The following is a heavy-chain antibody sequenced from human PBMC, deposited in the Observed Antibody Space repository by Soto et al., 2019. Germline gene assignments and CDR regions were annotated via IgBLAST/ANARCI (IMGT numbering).Heavy chain of an antibody. V-gene: IGHV1-69*06. CDR3: ARVRDRHLDHYGLDV. J-gene: IGHJ6*02. CDR2: LIPIYDEP. CDR1: GFTFNVYG. Sequence: QVQLVQSGAEVKNPGSSVRVSCKTSGFTFNVYGIHWVRQAPGQGLEWMGGLIPIYDEPNYAQKFQGRVTITADKSTATVYLELNSLRSEDTAVYFCARVRDRHLDHYGLDVWGQGTTVTVSS.